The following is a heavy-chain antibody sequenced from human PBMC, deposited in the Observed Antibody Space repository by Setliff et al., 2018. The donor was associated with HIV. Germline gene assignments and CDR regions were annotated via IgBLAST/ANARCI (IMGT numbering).Heavy chain of an antibody. D-gene: IGHD3-22*01. V-gene: IGHV4-59*01. CDR2: IYYSGST. Sequence: SETLSLTCTVSGGSISSYYWSWIRQPPGKGLEWIGYIYYSGSTNYNPSPKSRVTISVDTSKNQFSLKLSSVTAADTAVYYCAREGYYDRADAFDIWGQGTKGTVS. CDR3: AREGYYDRADAFDI. CDR1: GGSISSYY. J-gene: IGHJ3*02.